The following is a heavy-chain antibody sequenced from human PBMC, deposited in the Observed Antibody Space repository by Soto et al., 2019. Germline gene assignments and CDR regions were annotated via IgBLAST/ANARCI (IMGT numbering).Heavy chain of an antibody. Sequence: QLQLQESGPGLVKPSETLSLTCSVSDDSINSDKYYWGWIRQPPGKGLEWIGSNYYRGNAYYNPSLQTRVTIPLAKSKSQFSLKLNSVTAADSAVYFCARLEGLATISYYFDFWGPGALVTVSS. CDR3: ARLEGLATISYYFDF. CDR2: NYYRGNA. V-gene: IGHV4-39*01. J-gene: IGHJ4*02. D-gene: IGHD3-3*01. CDR1: DDSINSDKYY.